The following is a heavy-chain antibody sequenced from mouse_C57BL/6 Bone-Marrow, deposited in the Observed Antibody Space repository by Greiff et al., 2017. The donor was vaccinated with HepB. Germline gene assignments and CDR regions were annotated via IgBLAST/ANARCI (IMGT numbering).Heavy chain of an antibody. CDR1: GYTFTSYT. J-gene: IGHJ2*01. CDR2: INPSSGYT. D-gene: IGHD1-1*01. Sequence: QVQLKQSGAELARPGASVKMSCKASGYTFTSYTMHWVKQRPGQGLEWIGYINPSSGYTKYNQKFKDKATLTADKSSSTAYMQLSSLTSDDSAFYYCARAGTTLVALYYFDYWGQGTTLTVSS. V-gene: IGHV1-4*01. CDR3: ARAGTTLVALYYFDY.